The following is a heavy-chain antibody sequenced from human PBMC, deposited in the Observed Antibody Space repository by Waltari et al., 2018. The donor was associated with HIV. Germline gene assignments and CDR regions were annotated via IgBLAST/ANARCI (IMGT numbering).Heavy chain of an antibody. CDR1: GFTFSSYA. D-gene: IGHD3-22*01. J-gene: IGHJ4*02. CDR3: ARGGGYYYDSSGYSHPDY. V-gene: IGHV3-64*01. CDR2: ISSNGGST. Sequence: EVQLVESGGGLVQPGGSLRLSCAASGFTFSSYAMHWVRQAPGKGLEYVSAISSNGGSTYYANSVKGRFTISRDNSKNTLYLQMGSLRAEDMAVYYCARGGGYYYDSSGYSHPDYWGQGTLVTVSS.